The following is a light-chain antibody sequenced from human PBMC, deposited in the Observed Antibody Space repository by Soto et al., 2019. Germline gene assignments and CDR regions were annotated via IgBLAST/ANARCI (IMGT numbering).Light chain of an antibody. CDR2: DAS. CDR1: QSVRSN. CDR3: LQYNNWPRA. Sequence: EIVLTQSPATLSLSPGERATLSCRASQSVRSNLAWYQQRPGQAPRLLMYDASMRAAGVPARFSGSGSGTEFTLTISSLQSEDFAVNYCLQYNNWPRAFGLGTKVDIK. V-gene: IGKV3D-15*01. J-gene: IGKJ1*01.